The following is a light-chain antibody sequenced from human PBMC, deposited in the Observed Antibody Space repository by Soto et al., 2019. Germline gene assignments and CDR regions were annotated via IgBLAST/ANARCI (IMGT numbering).Light chain of an antibody. J-gene: IGLJ3*02. CDR3: AAWDDSLNGVV. V-gene: IGLV1-44*01. Sequence: QSVLTQPPSASGTPGQRVTISCSGSSSNIGRNTVNWYHQLPGTAPKLLIYGHNQRPSGVPDRFSGSKSGTSASLAITGLQSEDEADYYCAAWDDSLNGVVFGGGTKLTVL. CDR1: SSNIGRNT. CDR2: GHN.